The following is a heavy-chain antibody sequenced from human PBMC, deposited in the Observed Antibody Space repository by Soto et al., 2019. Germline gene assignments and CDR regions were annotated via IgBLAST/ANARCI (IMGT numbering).Heavy chain of an antibody. CDR3: ARLRIATNNYKWFDP. D-gene: IGHD2-21*01. J-gene: IGHJ5*02. CDR2: IYVTGAV. CDR1: GAALNGGNYY. Sequence: TLSVTCSVSGAALNGGNYYWSWIRQVPGKGLEWIGHIYVTGAVDYNPSLRDRITISQDTSERQFSLNLRLVTAADTAVYYCARLRIATNNYKWFDPWGQGTLVTVSS. V-gene: IGHV4-31*03.